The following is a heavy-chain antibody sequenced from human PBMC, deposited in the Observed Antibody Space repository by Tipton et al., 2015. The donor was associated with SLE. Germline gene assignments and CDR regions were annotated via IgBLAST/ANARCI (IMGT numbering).Heavy chain of an antibody. CDR1: GGSVSGSEYY. CDR3: ASPYDLGSFGP. CDR2: IYHGGSS. J-gene: IGHJ5*02. Sequence: TLSLTCTVSGGSVSGSEYYWGWSRQPPGKGLEWIGGIYHGGSSYYNPSLKSRVTISVDTSKNQFSLEINSVTATDTAVYYCASPYDLGSFGPWGQGILVTVSS. V-gene: IGHV4-39*01. D-gene: IGHD3-10*01.